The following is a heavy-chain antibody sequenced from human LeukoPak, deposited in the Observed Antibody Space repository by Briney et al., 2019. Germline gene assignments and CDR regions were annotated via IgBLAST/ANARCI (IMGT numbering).Heavy chain of an antibody. D-gene: IGHD6-19*01. CDR2: INPNSGGT. V-gene: IGHV1-2*02. J-gene: IGHJ3*02. Sequence: ASVKVSCKASGYTFTGYYMHWVRQAPGQGLEWMGWINPNSGGTNYQGRVTMTRDTSISTAYMELSRLRSDDTAVYYCARPQQWLVAEDAFDIWGQGTMVTVSS. CDR3: ARPQQWLVAEDAFDI. CDR1: GYTFTGYY.